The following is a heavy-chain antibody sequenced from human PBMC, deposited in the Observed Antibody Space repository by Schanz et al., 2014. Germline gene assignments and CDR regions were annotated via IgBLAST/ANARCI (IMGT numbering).Heavy chain of an antibody. CDR3: ARDRVQYSSGWYSDS. CDR2: ISDSSSYI. CDR1: GFNLRRYS. V-gene: IGHV3-21*01. Sequence: MHLAESGGGVVQPGRSLRLSCATSGFNLRRYSMNWVRQAPGGGLEWVSSISDSSSYIYYADSVKGRFTISRDNAKNSLYLQMSSLRAEDTAVYYCARDRVQYSSGWYSDSWGQGTLVTVSS. D-gene: IGHD6-19*01. J-gene: IGHJ4*02.